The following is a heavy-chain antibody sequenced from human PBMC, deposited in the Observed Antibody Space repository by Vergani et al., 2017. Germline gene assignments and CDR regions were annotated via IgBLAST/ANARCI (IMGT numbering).Heavy chain of an antibody. CDR3: ARDSNSSSWYAVGYYYGMDV. Sequence: QVQLVESGGGVVQPGRSLRLSCAASGFTFSSYAMHWVRQAPGKGLEWVAVISYDGSNKYYADSVKGRFTISRDNSKNTLYLQMNSLRAEDTAVYYCARDSNSSSWYAVGYYYGMDVWGQGTTVTVSS. J-gene: IGHJ6*02. D-gene: IGHD6-13*01. CDR1: GFTFSSYA. CDR2: ISYDGSNK. V-gene: IGHV3-30*01.